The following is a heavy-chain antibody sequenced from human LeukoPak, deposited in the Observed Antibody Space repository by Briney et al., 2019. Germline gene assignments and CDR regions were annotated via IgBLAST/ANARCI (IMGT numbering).Heavy chain of an antibody. Sequence: PGGSLRLSCAASGFTFNEYAMHWVRQAPGKGLEWVSLISWDGGRTYYADSVKGRFAISRDNSKNSLYLQMNSLRAEDTALYYCAKPRLWFGELFSGLDWWGQGTLVTVSS. CDR3: AKPRLWFGELFSGLDW. CDR2: ISWDGGRT. J-gene: IGHJ4*02. D-gene: IGHD3-10*01. CDR1: GFTFNEYA. V-gene: IGHV3-43D*03.